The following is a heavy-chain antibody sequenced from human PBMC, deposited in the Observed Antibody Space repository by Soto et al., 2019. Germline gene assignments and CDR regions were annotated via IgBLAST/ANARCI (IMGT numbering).Heavy chain of an antibody. J-gene: IGHJ3*02. CDR2: ISAYNGNR. CDR1: GYTFPSYG. Sequence: ASVQVSCMASGYTFPSYGISWVRQAPGQGLEWMGWISAYNGNRNYAQKLQGRVTMTPDTSTSTAYMELRSLSCDDTALYDCAKDRTTKIVAVTDAFDTWGQGTMVTVSS. V-gene: IGHV1-18*01. D-gene: IGHD3-22*01. CDR3: AKDRTTKIVAVTDAFDT.